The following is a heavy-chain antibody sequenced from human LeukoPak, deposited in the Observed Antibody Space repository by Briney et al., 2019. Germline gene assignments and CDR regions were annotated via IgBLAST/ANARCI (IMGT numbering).Heavy chain of an antibody. J-gene: IGHJ6*03. Sequence: PSETLSLTCTVSGGSISSYYWSWIRQPAGKGLEWIGRIYTSGSTNYNPSLESRVTMSVDTSKNQFSLKLSSVTAADTAVYYCARDERKRRGSGSYYDRYYYYYMDVWGKGTTVTVSS. V-gene: IGHV4-4*07. CDR3: ARDERKRRGSGSYYDRYYYYYMDV. D-gene: IGHD3-10*01. CDR2: IYTSGST. CDR1: GGSISSYY.